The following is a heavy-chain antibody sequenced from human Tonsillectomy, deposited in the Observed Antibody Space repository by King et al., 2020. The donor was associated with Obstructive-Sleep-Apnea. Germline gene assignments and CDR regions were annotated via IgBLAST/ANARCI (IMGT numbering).Heavy chain of an antibody. CDR1: GGSISSYY. CDR3: ARGSGGGYDY. J-gene: IGHJ4*02. Sequence: VQLQESGPGLVKPSETLSLTCTVSGGSISSYYWSWIRQPPGKGLEWIGYIYYSGSTNYNPSLKSRVTISVDTSKNQFSLKLSSVTAADTAVYYCARGSGGGYDYWGQGTLVTVSS. CDR2: IYYSGST. V-gene: IGHV4-59*01. D-gene: IGHD2-15*01.